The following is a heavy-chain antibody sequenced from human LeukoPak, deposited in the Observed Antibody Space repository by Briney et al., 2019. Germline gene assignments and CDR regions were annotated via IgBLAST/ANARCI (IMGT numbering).Heavy chain of an antibody. J-gene: IGHJ4*02. Sequence: GGSLRLSCAAPGFTVITNDMTWVRQAPGKGLEWVSVLYSDGNTKYADSVQGRFTISRDNSKNTLYLEMNSLSPDDTAVHYCARGVEPLAANTLAYWGQGTLVTVSS. CDR3: ARGVEPLAANTLAY. V-gene: IGHV3-53*01. CDR1: GFTVITND. D-gene: IGHD1-14*01. CDR2: LYSDGNT.